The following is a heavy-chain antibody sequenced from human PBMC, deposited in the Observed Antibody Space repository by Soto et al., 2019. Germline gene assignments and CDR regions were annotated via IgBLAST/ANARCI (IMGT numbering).Heavy chain of an antibody. V-gene: IGHV5-10-1*01. CDR2: IDPSDSYT. CDR1: GYSFTSYW. J-gene: IGHJ6*02. Sequence: GESLKISCKGSGYSFTSYWISWVRQMPGKGLEWMGRIDPSDSYTNYSPSFQGHVTISADKSISTAYLQWSSLKASDTAMYYCARLPKRSGYYYYYGMDVWGQGTTVTVSS. D-gene: IGHD2-15*01. CDR3: ARLPKRSGYYYYYGMDV.